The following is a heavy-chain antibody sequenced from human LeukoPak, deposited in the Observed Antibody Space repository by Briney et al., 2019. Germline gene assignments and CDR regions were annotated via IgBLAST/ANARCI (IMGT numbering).Heavy chain of an antibody. D-gene: IGHD3-3*01. V-gene: IGHV3-23*01. CDR1: GFTFGNYA. CDR2: ITGSGGNT. Sequence: GGSLRLSCAASGFTFGNYAMSWVRQAPGKGLEWVSAITGSGGNTYYADSVKGRFTISRDNSKNTLYLQMSSLRVEDTALYYCAKSVLGRVVVDFDYWGQGNLVTVSS. CDR3: AKSVLGRVVVDFDY. J-gene: IGHJ4*02.